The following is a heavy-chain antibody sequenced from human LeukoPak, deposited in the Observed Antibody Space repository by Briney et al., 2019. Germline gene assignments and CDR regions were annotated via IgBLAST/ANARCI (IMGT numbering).Heavy chain of an antibody. CDR1: GFTFSSYE. Sequence: PGGSLRLSCAASGFTFSSYEMNWVRQAPGKGLEWVSYISSSGSTIYYADSVKGRFTISRDNAKNSLYLQMNSLRAEDTAVYYCARIGLYLFDFWGQGTLVTVSS. CDR3: ARIGLYLFDF. J-gene: IGHJ4*02. CDR2: ISSSGSTI. V-gene: IGHV3-48*03. D-gene: IGHD2-21*01.